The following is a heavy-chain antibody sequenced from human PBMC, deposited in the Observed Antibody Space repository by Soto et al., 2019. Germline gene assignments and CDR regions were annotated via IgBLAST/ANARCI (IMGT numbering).Heavy chain of an antibody. CDR2: IYSGGYT. CDR3: ATQRGGGGY. V-gene: IGHV3-53*01. Sequence: EVQLVESGGGLIQPGGSLRLSCAVSGFTVSNNYMSWVRQAPGKGLEGVSVIYSGGYTAYGDSVKGRFTISRDNSKNTLFLQKNTRRPDAAAFYYGATQRGGGGYWGQGTLVTVSS. CDR1: GFTVSNNY. J-gene: IGHJ4*02. D-gene: IGHD6-25*01.